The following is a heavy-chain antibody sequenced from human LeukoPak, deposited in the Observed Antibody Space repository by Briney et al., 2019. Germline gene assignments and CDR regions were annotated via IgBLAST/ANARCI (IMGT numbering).Heavy chain of an antibody. CDR2: ISSSSTI. D-gene: IGHD4-23*01. V-gene: IGHV3-48*01. Sequence: GGSLRLSCAASGFTFSSYSMNWVRQAPGKGLEWVSYISSSSTIYYADSVKGRFTVSRDNAKNSLYLQMNSLRAEDTAVYYCARGSPYLWATVAHKNWFDPWGQGTLVTVSS. CDR3: ARGSPYLWATVAHKNWFDP. CDR1: GFTFSSYS. J-gene: IGHJ5*02.